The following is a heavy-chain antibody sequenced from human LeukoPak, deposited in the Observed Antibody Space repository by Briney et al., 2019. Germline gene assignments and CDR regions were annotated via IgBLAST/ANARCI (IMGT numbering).Heavy chain of an antibody. CDR3: AKDGTIVVVPAATDY. CDR1: RFTFSTYW. V-gene: IGHV3-74*01. CDR2: INSDGSST. D-gene: IGHD2-2*01. Sequence: GGSLRLSCAASRFTFSTYWMHWVRQAPGKGLVWVSRINSDGSSTGYADSVKGRFTISRDNAKNTLYLQMNGLRAEDTAVYYCAKDGTIVVVPAATDYWGQGTLVTVSS. J-gene: IGHJ4*02.